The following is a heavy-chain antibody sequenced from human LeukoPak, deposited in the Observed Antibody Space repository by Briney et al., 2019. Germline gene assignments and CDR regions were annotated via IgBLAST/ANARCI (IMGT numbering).Heavy chain of an antibody. CDR1: GVTVSSNY. V-gene: IGHV3-53*01. D-gene: IGHD5-24*01. J-gene: IGHJ4*02. Sequence: GGSLRLSCAASGVTVSSNYMSWVRQAPGKGLEWVSLIYTGDGTYYVDSVKGRFTISRDISKNTLYLQMNSLRAEDTAVYYCARSRDGEDFDYWGQGTLVTVSS. CDR2: IYTGDGT. CDR3: ARSRDGEDFDY.